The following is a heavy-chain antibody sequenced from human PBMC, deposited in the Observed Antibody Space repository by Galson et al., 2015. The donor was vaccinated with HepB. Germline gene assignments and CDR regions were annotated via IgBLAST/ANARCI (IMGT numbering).Heavy chain of an antibody. CDR2: IIPILGIA. V-gene: IGHV1-69*02. CDR1: GGTFSSYT. J-gene: IGHJ6*02. CDR3: ARPGHYFGEGMDV. Sequence: SVKVSCKASGGTFSSYTISWVRQAPGQGLEWMGRIIPILGIANYAQKFQGRVTITADKSTSTAYMELSSLRSEDTAVYYCARPGHYFGEGMDVWGQGTTVTVSS. D-gene: IGHD4-17*01.